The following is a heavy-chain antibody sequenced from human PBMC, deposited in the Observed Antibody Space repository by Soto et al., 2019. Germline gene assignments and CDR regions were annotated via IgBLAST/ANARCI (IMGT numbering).Heavy chain of an antibody. CDR1: GGSFSGYY. D-gene: IGHD1-1*01. Sequence: SETLSLTCAVYGGSFSGYYWSWIRQPPGKGLEWIGEINHSGSTNYNPSLKSRVTISVGTSKNQFSLKLSSVTAADTAVYYCARGLGTHKYYYGMDVWGQGTTVTVSS. CDR2: INHSGST. V-gene: IGHV4-34*01. J-gene: IGHJ6*02. CDR3: ARGLGTHKYYYGMDV.